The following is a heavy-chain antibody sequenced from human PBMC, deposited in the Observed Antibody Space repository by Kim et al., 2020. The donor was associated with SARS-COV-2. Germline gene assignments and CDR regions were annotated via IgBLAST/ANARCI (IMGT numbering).Heavy chain of an antibody. D-gene: IGHD2-15*01. J-gene: IGHJ4*02. CDR3: TRDNPAVADFDS. Sequence: AESVEGRFSIFRDNARNSLFVQMNSLRVEDTAIYYCTRDNPAVADFDSWGQGTLVTVSS. V-gene: IGHV3-48*03.